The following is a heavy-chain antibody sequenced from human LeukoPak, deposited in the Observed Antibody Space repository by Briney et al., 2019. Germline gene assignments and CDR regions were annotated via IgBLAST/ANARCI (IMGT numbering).Heavy chain of an antibody. CDR2: INHSGST. CDR1: GGSFSGYY. D-gene: IGHD3-16*02. V-gene: IGHV4-34*01. Sequence: SETLSLTCAVYGGSFSGYYWSWIGQPPGKGLEWIGEINHSGSTNYNPSLKSRVTISVDTSKNQFSLKLSSVTAADTAVYYCARVLTYVWGSYRRSSNFDYWGQGTLVTVSS. J-gene: IGHJ4*02. CDR3: ARVLTYVWGSYRRSSNFDY.